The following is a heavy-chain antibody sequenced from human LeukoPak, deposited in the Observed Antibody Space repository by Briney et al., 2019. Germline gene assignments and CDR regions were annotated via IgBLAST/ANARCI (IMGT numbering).Heavy chain of an antibody. CDR1: GFTFSSYD. Sequence: GGSLRLSCAASGFTFSSYDMSWVRQAPGKGLEWVSAISGSGGSTYYADSVKGRFTISRDNSKNTLYLQMNSLRAEDTAVYYCAKDRDVLLWFGETYFDYWGQGTLVTVSS. D-gene: IGHD3-10*01. J-gene: IGHJ4*02. V-gene: IGHV3-23*01. CDR3: AKDRDVLLWFGETYFDY. CDR2: ISGSGGST.